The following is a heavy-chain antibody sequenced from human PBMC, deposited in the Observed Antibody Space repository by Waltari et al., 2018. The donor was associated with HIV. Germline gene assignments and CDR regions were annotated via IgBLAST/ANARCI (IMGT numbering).Heavy chain of an antibody. D-gene: IGHD2-15*01. CDR3: ARGTPLYGLDV. J-gene: IGHJ6*02. V-gene: IGHV3-7*01. CDR2: IKDDGTEA. CDR1: GFTFSNTW. Sequence: EVILVESGGGLAQPGGSLSLLFAASGFTFSNTWMSWVRQAPGKGLEWVANIKDDGTEAYYLDSVKGRFTISRDNAKDSLSLQMNSLRAEDTAVYYCARGTPLYGLDVWGQGTTVTASS.